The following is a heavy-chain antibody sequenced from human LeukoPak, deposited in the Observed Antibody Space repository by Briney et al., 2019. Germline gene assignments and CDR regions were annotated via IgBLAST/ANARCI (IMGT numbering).Heavy chain of an antibody. CDR2: ISGSGGST. CDR1: GFTFSSYG. J-gene: IGHJ2*01. CDR3: AKDVRSGWLQAFDL. V-gene: IGHV3-23*01. Sequence: GGSLRLSCAASGFTFSSYGMSWVRQAPGKGLVWISAISGSGGSTNYADSVKGRFTISRDNSKNTLYLEMNSLRAEDTALYYCAKDVRSGWLQAFDLWGRGTLVTVSS. D-gene: IGHD5-12*01.